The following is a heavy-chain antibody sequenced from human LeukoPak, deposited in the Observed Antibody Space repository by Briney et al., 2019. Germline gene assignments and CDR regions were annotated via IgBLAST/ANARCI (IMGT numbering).Heavy chain of an antibody. Sequence: LAGGSLRLSCAASGLTFSTSGMHWVRQAPGKGLEWVAFIQYDESDKYYADSVGGRLTISRDNSKNTLYLQMNSLRAEDTAVYYCAREGGIIVAGKFDSWGQGTLVTVSS. D-gene: IGHD6-19*01. CDR2: IQYDESDK. V-gene: IGHV3-30*02. CDR1: GLTFSTSG. CDR3: AREGGIIVAGKFDS. J-gene: IGHJ4*02.